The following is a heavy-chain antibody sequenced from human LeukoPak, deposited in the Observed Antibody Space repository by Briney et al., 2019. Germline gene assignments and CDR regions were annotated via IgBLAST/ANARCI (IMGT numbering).Heavy chain of an antibody. D-gene: IGHD3-10*01. CDR3: ARDRSYYTY. V-gene: IGHV4-59*01. CDR2: IYYSGST. Sequence: SETLSPTCTVSGGSISSYYWSWIRQPPGKGLEWIGYIYYSGSTNYNPSLKSRVTISVDTSKKQFSLKLSSVTAADTAVYYCARDRSYYTYWGQGTLVTVSP. J-gene: IGHJ4*02. CDR1: GGSISSYY.